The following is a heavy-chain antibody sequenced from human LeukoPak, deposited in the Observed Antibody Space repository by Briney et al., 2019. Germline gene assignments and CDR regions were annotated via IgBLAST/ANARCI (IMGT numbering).Heavy chain of an antibody. J-gene: IGHJ4*02. CDR2: ISYTNRTI. V-gene: IGHV3-48*04. CDR3: ARGMGMAVAERFYYDY. D-gene: IGHD6-19*01. CDR1: GFTFSSFR. Sequence: GGSLRLSCAASGFTFSSFRMNWIRQAPGKGLEWISYISYTNRTIYYADSVKGRFTISRDNTKNSLSLQMNSLRPEDTAVYYCARGMGMAVAERFYYDYWGQGTLVTVSS.